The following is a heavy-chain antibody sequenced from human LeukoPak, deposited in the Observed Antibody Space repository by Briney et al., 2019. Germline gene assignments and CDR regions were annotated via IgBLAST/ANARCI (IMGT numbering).Heavy chain of an antibody. CDR3: ARAGAAMYYFDY. D-gene: IGHD2-2*01. CDR1: GGSISSGGYY. CDR2: IYHSGST. Sequence: SETLSLTCAVSGGSISSGGYYWSWIRQPPGKGLEWIGYIYHSGSTYYNPSLKSRVTISVDRSKNQFSLKLSSVTAADTAVYYCARAGAAMYYFDYWGQGTLVTVSS. V-gene: IGHV4-30-2*01. J-gene: IGHJ4*02.